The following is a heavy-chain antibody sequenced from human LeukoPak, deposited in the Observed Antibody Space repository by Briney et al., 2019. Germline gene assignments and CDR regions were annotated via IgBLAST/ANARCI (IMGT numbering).Heavy chain of an antibody. J-gene: IGHJ6*02. V-gene: IGHV3-21*01. CDR3: ARELRVGYGMDV. CDR2: ISSSSSYI. D-gene: IGHD1-26*01. CDR1: GFTFSSYS. Sequence: PGGSLRLSCAASGFTFSSYSMNWVRQAPGKGLGWVSSISSSSSYIYYADSVKGRFTISRDNAKNSLYLQMNSLRAEDTAVYYCARELRVGYGMDVWGQGTTVTVSS.